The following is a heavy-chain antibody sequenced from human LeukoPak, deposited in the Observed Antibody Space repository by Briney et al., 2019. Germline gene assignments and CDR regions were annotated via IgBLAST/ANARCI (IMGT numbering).Heavy chain of an antibody. D-gene: IGHD2-21*02. V-gene: IGHV4-34*01. Sequence: SETLSLTCAVDGGSFSGYYWSWIRQPPGKGLEWIGEINHSGSTNYNPSLKSGVTISVDTSKNQFSLKLSSVTAANTAVYYCPRGPYGGNSEVDYWGQGTLVTVSS. CDR2: INHSGST. J-gene: IGHJ4*02. CDR1: GGSFSGYY. CDR3: PRGPYGGNSEVDY.